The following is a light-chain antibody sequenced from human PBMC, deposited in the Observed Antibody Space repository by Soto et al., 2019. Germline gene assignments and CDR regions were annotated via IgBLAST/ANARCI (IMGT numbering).Light chain of an antibody. CDR2: GAS. CDR1: QSVSSSY. J-gene: IGKJ1*01. V-gene: IGKV3-20*01. CDR3: QQYGSSPVA. Sequence: EIVLTQSPGTLSLSPRERATLSCRASQSVSSSYLAWSLQKPGQAPRLLIYGASGRATGVPDRFRGSGSGTDFTLTISRLEPEDLAVYYCQQYGSSPVAFGQETKEEIK.